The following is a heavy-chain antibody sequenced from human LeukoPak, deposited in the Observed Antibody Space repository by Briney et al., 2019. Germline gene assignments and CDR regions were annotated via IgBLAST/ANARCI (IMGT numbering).Heavy chain of an antibody. CDR2: ISSSSSYI. CDR3: ARGLAAAGTGDY. D-gene: IGHD6-13*01. V-gene: IGHV3-21*01. Sequence: PGGSLRLSCAAAGFTFSSYSMNWVRQAPGKGLEWVSSISSSSSYIYYADSVKGRFTISRDNAKNSLYLQMNSLRAEDTAVYYCARGLAAAGTGDYWGQGTLVTASS. J-gene: IGHJ4*02. CDR1: GFTFSSYS.